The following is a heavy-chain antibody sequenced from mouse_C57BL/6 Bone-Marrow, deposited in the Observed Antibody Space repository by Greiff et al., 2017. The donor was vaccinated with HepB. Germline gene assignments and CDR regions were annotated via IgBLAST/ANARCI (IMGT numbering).Heavy chain of an antibody. D-gene: IGHD2-5*01. Sequence: VQGVESGPGLVQPSQSLSITCTVSGFSFTSYGVHWVRQSPGKGLEWLGVIWRGGSTDYNAAFMSRLSITKDNSKSQVFFKMNSLQADDTAIYYCAITYYSNYEGFAYWGQGTLVTVSA. J-gene: IGHJ3*01. CDR3: AITYYSNYEGFAY. CDR1: GFSFTSYG. CDR2: IWRGGST. V-gene: IGHV2-5*01.